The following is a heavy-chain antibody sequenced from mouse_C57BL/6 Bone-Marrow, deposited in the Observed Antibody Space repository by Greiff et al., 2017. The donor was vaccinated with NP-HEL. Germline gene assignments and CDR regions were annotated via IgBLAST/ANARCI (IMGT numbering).Heavy chain of an antibody. V-gene: IGHV5-17*01. D-gene: IGHD1-1*01. CDR3: ASYYDTY. J-gene: IGHJ3*01. CDR1: GFTFSDYG. CDR2: ISSGSSTI. Sequence: EVQVVESGGGLVKPGGSLKLSCAASGFTFSDYGMHWVRQAPEKGLEWVAYISSGSSTIYYADTVKGRFTISRDNAKNTLFLQMTSLRSEDTAMYYCASYYDTYWGQGTLVTVSA.